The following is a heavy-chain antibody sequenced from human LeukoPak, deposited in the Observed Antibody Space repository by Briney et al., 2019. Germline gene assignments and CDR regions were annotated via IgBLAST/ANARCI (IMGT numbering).Heavy chain of an antibody. CDR2: FYSSGST. CDR3: ARRPAAVHAFDL. J-gene: IGHJ3*01. Sequence: PETLSLTCSVSAGSISSGSVYWGWIRQSPGKGLEWIGRFYSSGSTHYNPSLKTRGTISADTSKNQFSLHLRSVTAADTAIYYCARRPAAVHAFDLWGHGTMVTVSS. V-gene: IGHV4-39*01. CDR1: AGSISSGSVY.